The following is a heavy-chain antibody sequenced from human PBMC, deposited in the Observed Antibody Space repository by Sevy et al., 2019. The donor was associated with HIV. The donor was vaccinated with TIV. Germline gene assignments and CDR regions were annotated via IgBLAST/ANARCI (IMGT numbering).Heavy chain of an antibody. J-gene: IGHJ3*02. CDR1: GFTFSSYA. CDR2: ISSNGGST. CDR3: VSNLRCLEWMGAFDI. V-gene: IGHV3-64D*06. Sequence: GGSLRLSCSASGFTFSSYAMHWVRQAPGKGLEYVSAISSNGGSTYYADSVKGRFTISRDNSNNTLYLQMSSLRGEDTAVYYCVSNLRCLEWMGAFDIWGQGTMVTVSS. D-gene: IGHD3-3*01.